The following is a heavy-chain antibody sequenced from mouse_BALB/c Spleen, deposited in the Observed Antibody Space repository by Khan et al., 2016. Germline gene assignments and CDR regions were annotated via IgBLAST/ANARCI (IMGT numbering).Heavy chain of an antibody. CDR1: GYTFTRFW. J-gene: IGHJ4*01. Sequence: QVQLKQSGAELAKPGASVKMSCKASGYTFTRFWMHWVKQRPGQGLEWIGYINPGSNYTDYNQNFKDKATLTADKSSSTAYMLLSSLTSEDSAVYVCARWGYGNYLYQAMDYWGQGISVTVSS. CDR2: INPGSNYT. D-gene: IGHD2-10*02. V-gene: IGHV1-7*01. CDR3: ARWGYGNYLYQAMDY.